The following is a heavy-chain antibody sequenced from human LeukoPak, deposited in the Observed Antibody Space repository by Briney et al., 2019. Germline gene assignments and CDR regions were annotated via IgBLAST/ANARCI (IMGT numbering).Heavy chain of an antibody. CDR3: ARRPASVGGGFDP. D-gene: IGHD6-13*01. CDR2: IYPGDSDT. V-gene: IGHV5-51*01. CDR1: GYTFTNYW. J-gene: IGHJ5*02. Sequence: GESLKISCKASGYTFTNYWIGWVRQMPGKGVEWIGTIYPGDSDTRYSPSFQGQVTISADKSISTAYLQRSSLRASDTAIYYCARRPASVGGGFDPWGQGTLVTVSS.